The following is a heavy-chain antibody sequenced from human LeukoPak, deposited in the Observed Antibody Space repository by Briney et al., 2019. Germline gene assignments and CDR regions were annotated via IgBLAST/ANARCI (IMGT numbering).Heavy chain of an antibody. CDR1: GSTFSSYW. V-gene: IGHV3-7*01. CDR3: ASYYDSSGYYSPVAPPGRGY. J-gene: IGHJ4*02. CDR2: IKQDGSEK. D-gene: IGHD3-22*01. Sequence: GGSLRLSCAASGSTFSSYWMSWVRQAPGKGLEWVANIKQDGSEKYYVDSVKGRFTISRDNAKNSLYLQMNSLRAEDTAVYYCASYYDSSGYYSPVAPPGRGYWGQGTLVTVSS.